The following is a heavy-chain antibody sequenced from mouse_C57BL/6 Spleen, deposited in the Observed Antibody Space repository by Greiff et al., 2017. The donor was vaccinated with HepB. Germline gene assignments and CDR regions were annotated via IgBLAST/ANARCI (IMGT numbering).Heavy chain of an antibody. CDR1: GYTFTDYY. V-gene: IGHV1-26*01. CDR3: ASYDYDGYWYFDV. Sequence: EVQLQQSGPELVKPGASVKISCKASGYTFTDYYMNWVKQSHGKSLEWIGDINPNNGGTSYNQKFKGKATLTVDKSSSTAYMELRSLTSEDSAVYYCASYDYDGYWYFDVWGTGTTVTVSS. D-gene: IGHD2-4*01. CDR2: INPNNGGT. J-gene: IGHJ1*03.